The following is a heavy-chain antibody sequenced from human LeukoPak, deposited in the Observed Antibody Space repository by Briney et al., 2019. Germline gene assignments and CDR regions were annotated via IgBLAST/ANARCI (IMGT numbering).Heavy chain of an antibody. D-gene: IGHD6-13*01. CDR3: AKAVSIAAAAPMFDY. J-gene: IGHJ4*02. V-gene: IGHV3-11*01. CDR2: ISSSGSTI. CDR1: GFTFSDYY. Sequence: PGGSLRLSCAASGFTFSDYYMSWIRQAPGKGLEWVSYISSSGSTIYYADSVKGRFTISRDNSKNTLYLQMNSLRAEDTAVYYCAKAVSIAAAAPMFDYWGQGTLVTVSS.